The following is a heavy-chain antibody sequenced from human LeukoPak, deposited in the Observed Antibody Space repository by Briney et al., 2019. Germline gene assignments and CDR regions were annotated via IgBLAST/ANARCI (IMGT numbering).Heavy chain of an antibody. CDR1: GFTFSSYA. D-gene: IGHD2-21*01. Sequence: GGSLRLSCAASGFTFSSYAMSWVRQAPGKGLEWVSFISGSGDSTYYVGSVKGRFTISRDNSKNTLYLQMNRLRAEDAAVYYCAKAPVTTCSGAYCYPFDYWGQGTLVTVSS. CDR3: AKAPVTTCSGAYCYPFDY. J-gene: IGHJ4*02. CDR2: ISGSGDST. V-gene: IGHV3-23*01.